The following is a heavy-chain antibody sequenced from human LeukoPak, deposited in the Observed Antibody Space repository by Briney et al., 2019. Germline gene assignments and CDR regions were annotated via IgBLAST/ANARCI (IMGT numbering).Heavy chain of an antibody. J-gene: IGHJ4*02. CDR3: ARSKLPPRY. CDR2: INHSGST. CDR1: GGSFSGYY. D-gene: IGHD2-15*01. Sequence: KSSETLSLTCAVYGGSFSGYYWSWIRQPPGKGLEWIGEINHSGSTNYNPSLKSRVTISVDTSKNQFSLKLSSVTAADTAVYYCARSKLPPRYWGQGALVTVSS. V-gene: IGHV4-34*01.